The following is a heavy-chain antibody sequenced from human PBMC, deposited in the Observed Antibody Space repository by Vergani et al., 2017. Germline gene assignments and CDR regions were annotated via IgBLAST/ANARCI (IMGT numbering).Heavy chain of an antibody. CDR2: IRYDGSNK. CDR3: AKDMEDRXGGSYYYYYYGMDV. CDR1: GFTFSSYG. Sequence: QVQLVESGGGVVQPGGSLRLSCAASGFTFSSYGMHWVRQAPGKGLEWVAFIRYDGSNKYYADSVKGRFTISRDNSKNTLYLQMNSLRAEDTAVYYCAKDMEDRXGGSYYYYYYGMDVWGQGTTVTVSS. J-gene: IGHJ6*02. D-gene: IGHD1-26*01. V-gene: IGHV3-30*02.